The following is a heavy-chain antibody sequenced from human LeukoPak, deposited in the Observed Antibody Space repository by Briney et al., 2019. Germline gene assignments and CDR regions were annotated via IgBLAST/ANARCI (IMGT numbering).Heavy chain of an antibody. CDR2: ISYDGSNK. V-gene: IGHV3-30*03. CDR3: ARPRGDYGDYAFDY. D-gene: IGHD4-17*01. CDR1: GFTFSSYG. J-gene: IGHJ4*02. Sequence: GRSLRLSCAASGFTFSSYGMHWVRQAPGKGLEWVAVISYDGSNKYYADSVKGRFTISRDNSKNTLYLQMNSLRAEDTAVYYCARPRGDYGDYAFDYWGQGTLVTVSS.